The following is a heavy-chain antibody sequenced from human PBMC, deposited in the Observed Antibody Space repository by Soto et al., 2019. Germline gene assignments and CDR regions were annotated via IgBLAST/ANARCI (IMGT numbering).Heavy chain of an antibody. Sequence: GGSLRLSCAASGFTFSSYSMNWVRQAPGKGLEWVSSISSSSSYIYYADSVKGRFTISRDNTKNSLYLQMNSLRAEDTAVYYCAREREVRGVIKGWDYYYYGMDVWGQGTTVTVSS. CDR2: ISSSSSYI. CDR3: AREREVRGVIKGWDYYYYGMDV. D-gene: IGHD3-10*01. J-gene: IGHJ6*02. CDR1: GFTFSSYS. V-gene: IGHV3-21*01.